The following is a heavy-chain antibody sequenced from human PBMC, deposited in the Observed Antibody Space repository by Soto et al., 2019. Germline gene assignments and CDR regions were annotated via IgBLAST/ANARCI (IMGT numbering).Heavy chain of an antibody. CDR1: GGSISSYY. V-gene: IGHV4-59*08. Sequence: SETLSLTCTVSGGSISSYYWSWIRQPPGKGLEWIGYIYYSGSTNYNPSLKSRVTISVDTSKNQFSLKLSSVTAADTAVYYCARFAMNVVVVAAKAKGWFDPWGQGTLVTVSS. CDR3: ARFAMNVVVVAAKAKGWFDP. D-gene: IGHD2-15*01. J-gene: IGHJ5*02. CDR2: IYYSGST.